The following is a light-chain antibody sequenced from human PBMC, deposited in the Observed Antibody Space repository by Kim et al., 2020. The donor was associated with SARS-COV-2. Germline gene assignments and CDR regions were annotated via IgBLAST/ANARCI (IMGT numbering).Light chain of an antibody. CDR2: DVS. Sequence: QSALTKPRSVSGSPGQSVTISCTGTSSDVGGYNYVSWYQQHPGKAPKLMIYDVSKRPSGVPDRFSGSKSGNTASLTISGLQAEDEADYYCCSYAGSSYVFGTGTQLTVL. CDR1: SSDVGGYNY. J-gene: IGLJ1*01. V-gene: IGLV2-11*01. CDR3: CSYAGSSYV.